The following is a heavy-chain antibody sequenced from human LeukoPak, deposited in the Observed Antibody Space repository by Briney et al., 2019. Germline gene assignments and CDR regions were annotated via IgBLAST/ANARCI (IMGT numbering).Heavy chain of an antibody. D-gene: IGHD7-27*01. CDR1: GFTFSSYA. V-gene: IGHV3-23*01. CDR3: AKVQLGIGVDY. CDR2: ISDGGSRT. J-gene: IGHJ4*02. Sequence: GGSLRLSCAASGFTFSSYAVSWVRQAPGKGLEWVSGISDGGSRTYYADSVKGRFTISRDDSKNTLYLQMNSLRAEDTAVYYCAKVQLGIGVDYWGQGTLVTVSS.